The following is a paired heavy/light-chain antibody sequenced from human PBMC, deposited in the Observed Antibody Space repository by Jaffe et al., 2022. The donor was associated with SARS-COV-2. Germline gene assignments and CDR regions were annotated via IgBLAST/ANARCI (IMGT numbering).Heavy chain of an antibody. CDR3: AGGYENYYDTSGSAVDL. D-gene: IGHD3-22*01. CDR2: ISSGGSYT. J-gene: IGHJ2*01. Sequence: EVQLVESGGGLVKPGGSLRVSCAASGFTFSTYSMRWVRQAPGKGLEWVSSISSGGSYTYYADSVKGRFTISRDNAKKSLYLQMNSLRAEDSAVYYCAGGYENYYDTSGSAVDLWGRGTLVTVSS. V-gene: IGHV3-21*02. CDR1: GFTFSTYS.
Light chain of an antibody. CDR1: QSISSW. CDR3: QQYNSYLWT. J-gene: IGKJ1*01. Sequence: DIQMTQSPSTLSASVGDRVTITCRASQSISSWLAWYQQKPGKAPKLLIYKASSLESGVPSRFSGSGSGTEFTLTISSLLPDDFATYYCQQYNSYLWTFGQGTKVEIK. V-gene: IGKV1-5*03. CDR2: KAS.